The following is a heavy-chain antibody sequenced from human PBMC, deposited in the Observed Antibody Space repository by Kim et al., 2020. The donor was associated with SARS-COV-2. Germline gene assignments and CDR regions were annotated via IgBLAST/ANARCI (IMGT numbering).Heavy chain of an antibody. J-gene: IGHJ5*02. V-gene: IGHV3-23*01. CDR1: GFTFSSYA. CDR3: ANLLVSIAVAGPEYWFDP. CDR2: ISGSGGST. Sequence: GGSLRLSCAASGFTFSSYAMSWVRQAPGKGLEWVSAISGSGGSTYYADSVKGRFTISRDNSKNTLYLQMNSLRAEDTAVYYCANLLVSIAVAGPEYWFDPWGQGTLVTVSS. D-gene: IGHD6-19*01.